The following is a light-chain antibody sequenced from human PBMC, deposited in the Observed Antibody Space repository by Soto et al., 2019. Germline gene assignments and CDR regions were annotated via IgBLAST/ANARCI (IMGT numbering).Light chain of an antibody. J-gene: IGKJ1*01. V-gene: IGKV1-17*01. CDR3: LQHYSYLWT. CDR2: AAS. CDR1: QDIGNN. Sequence: DIQITQSQSSLSASVGDRVTITCRAGQDIGNNLGWYQQKPGNAPRRLIYAASSLQSGVPSRFSGSGSGTEFTLTISSLQPEDFATYYCLQHYSYLWTFGQGTKVDIK.